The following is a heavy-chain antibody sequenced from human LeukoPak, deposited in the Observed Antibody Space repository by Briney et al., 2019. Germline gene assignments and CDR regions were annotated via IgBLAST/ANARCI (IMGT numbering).Heavy chain of an antibody. V-gene: IGHV3-7*01. CDR1: SSGSYY. CDR2: IEQDGSEK. CDR3: AREHDYGDYGFSWYFDL. J-gene: IGHJ2*01. D-gene: IGHD4-17*01. Sequence: SSGSYYWSWVRRAPGKGLEWVANIEQDGSEKYYVDSVKGRFTISRDNAKNSLYLQMNSLRAEDTAVYYCAREHDYGDYGFSWYFDLWGRGTLVTVSS.